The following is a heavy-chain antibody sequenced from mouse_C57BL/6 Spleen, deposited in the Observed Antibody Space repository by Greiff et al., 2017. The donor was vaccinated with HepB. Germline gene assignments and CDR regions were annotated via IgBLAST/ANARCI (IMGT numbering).Heavy chain of an antibody. V-gene: IGHV1-69*01. CDR2: IDPSDSYT. CDR1: GYTFTSYW. J-gene: IGHJ1*03. Sequence: QVQLQQPGAELVMPGASVKLSCKASGYTFTSYWMHWVKQRPGQGLEWIGEIDPSDSYTNYNQKFKGKSTLTVDKSSSTAYMQLSSLTSEDSAVYYCARWASLLPWYFDVWGTGTTVTVSS. D-gene: IGHD1-2*01. CDR3: ARWASLLPWYFDV.